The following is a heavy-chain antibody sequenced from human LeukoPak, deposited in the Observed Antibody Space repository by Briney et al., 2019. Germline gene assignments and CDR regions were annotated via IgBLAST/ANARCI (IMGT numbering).Heavy chain of an antibody. CDR1: GFTFSSYG. J-gene: IGHJ4*02. Sequence: PGGSLRLSCAASGFTFSSYGMSWVRQAPGKGLDWVSAISGSGGSTYYADSVKGRFTISRDNSKNTLYLQMNSLRAEDTAVYYCARASDRVLRGSGYVDYFDYWGQGTLVTVSS. V-gene: IGHV3-23*01. CDR3: ARASDRVLRGSGYVDYFDY. D-gene: IGHD5-12*01. CDR2: ISGSGGST.